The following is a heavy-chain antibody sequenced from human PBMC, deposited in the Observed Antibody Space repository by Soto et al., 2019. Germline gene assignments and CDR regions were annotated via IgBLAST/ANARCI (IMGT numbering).Heavy chain of an antibody. CDR2: MNPNSGNT. CDR1: GYTFTSYD. V-gene: IGHV1-8*01. J-gene: IGHJ4*02. CDR3: ARGHSCSGGSCYGVFDY. Sequence: QVQLVQSGAEVKKPGASVKVSCKPSGYTFTSYDINWVRQATGQGLEWMGWMNPNSGNTGYAQKFQGRVTMTRNTSISTAYMELSSLRSEDTAVYYCARGHSCSGGSCYGVFDYWGQGTLVTVSS. D-gene: IGHD2-15*01.